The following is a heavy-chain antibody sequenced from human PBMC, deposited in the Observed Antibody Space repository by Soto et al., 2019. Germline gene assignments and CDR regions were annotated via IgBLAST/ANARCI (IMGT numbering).Heavy chain of an antibody. Sequence: PRRSLRLSCAASGFTFSDHYMDWVRQAPGKGLEWIGRIRDKANSYTTEYAASVKGRFSVSRDDSESSLYLQMNSLKTDDTATYYCARGSSSSRSFYYYGLDVWGQGTTVTVSS. CDR1: GFTFSDHY. D-gene: IGHD6-6*01. J-gene: IGHJ6*02. V-gene: IGHV3-72*01. CDR3: ARGSSSSRSFYYYGLDV. CDR2: IRDKANSYTT.